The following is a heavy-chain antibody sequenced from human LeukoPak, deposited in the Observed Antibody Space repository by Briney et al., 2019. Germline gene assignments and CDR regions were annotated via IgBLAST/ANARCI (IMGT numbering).Heavy chain of an antibody. CDR2: IYTSGST. Sequence: PSQTLSLTCTASGGSISSGSYYWSWIRQPAGKGLEWIGRIYTSGSTNYNPSLKSRVTISVDTSKNQFSLKLSSVTAADTAVYYCAREPVSGIAAPWGQGTLVTVSS. V-gene: IGHV4-61*02. J-gene: IGHJ5*02. CDR1: GGSISSGSYY. CDR3: AREPVSGIAAP. D-gene: IGHD6-13*01.